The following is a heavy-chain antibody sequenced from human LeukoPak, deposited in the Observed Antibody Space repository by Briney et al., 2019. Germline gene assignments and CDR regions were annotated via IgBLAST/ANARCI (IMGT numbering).Heavy chain of an antibody. V-gene: IGHV3-21*01. J-gene: IGHJ4*02. CDR1: GFTFTSYT. CDR2: ISSSSSYI. D-gene: IGHD2-2*03. Sequence: PGGSLRLSCAASGFTFTSYTMNWVRQAPGKGLEWVSSISSSSSYIYYADSVKGRFTISRDNAKNSLYLQMNSLRAEDTAVYYCARVGGYCSSTSCFQFDYWGQGTLVTVSS. CDR3: ARVGGYCSSTSCFQFDY.